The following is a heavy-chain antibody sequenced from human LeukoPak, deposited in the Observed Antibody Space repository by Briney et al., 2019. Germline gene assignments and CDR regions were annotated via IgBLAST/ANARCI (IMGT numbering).Heavy chain of an antibody. J-gene: IGHJ4*02. CDR3: AREGHIGYCTNGLCSSLDC. D-gene: IGHD2-8*01. CDR1: GFTVSSNY. CDR2: IPYDGSVK. Sequence: GGSLRLSCAASGFTVSSNYMSWVRQAPGKGLEWVAFIPYDGSVKYYADAVKGRFTISRDNSKNTLYLQMSSLRVEDTAVYYCAREGHIGYCTNGLCSSLDCWGQGTLVTVSS. V-gene: IGHV3-30*03.